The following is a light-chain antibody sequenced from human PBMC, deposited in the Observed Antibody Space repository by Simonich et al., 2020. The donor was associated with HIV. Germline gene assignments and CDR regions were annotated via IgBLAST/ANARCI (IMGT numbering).Light chain of an antibody. CDR1: KSVLYSSNNKNY. CDR3: QQYFTTPPT. V-gene: IGKV4-1*01. CDR2: WAS. Sequence: DIVMTQSPDSLAVSLGERATINCKSSKSVLYSSNNKNYLAWFQQKPGQPPKLLIYWASTRESGVPDRFSVSGSGTDFTLTISSLQAEDVAVYYCQQYFTTPPTFGPGTKVDIK. J-gene: IGKJ3*01.